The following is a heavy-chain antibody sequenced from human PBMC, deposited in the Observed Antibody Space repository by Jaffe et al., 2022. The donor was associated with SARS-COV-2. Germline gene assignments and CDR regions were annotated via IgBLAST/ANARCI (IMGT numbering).Heavy chain of an antibody. CDR2: IYYSGST. Sequence: QVQLQESGPGLVKPSQTLSLTCTVSGGSISSGGYYWSWIRQHPGKGLEWIGYIYYSGSTYYNPSLKSRVTISVDTSKNQFSLKLSSVTAADTAVYYCARSEAHSNPPYGMDVWGQGTTVTVSS. J-gene: IGHJ6*02. CDR3: ARSEAHSNPPYGMDV. V-gene: IGHV4-31*03. D-gene: IGHD4-4*01. CDR1: GGSISSGGYY.